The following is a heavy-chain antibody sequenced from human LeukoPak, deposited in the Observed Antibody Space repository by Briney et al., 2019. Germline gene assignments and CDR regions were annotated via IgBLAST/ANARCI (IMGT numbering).Heavy chain of an antibody. CDR2: MSYSGGST. Sequence: GGSLRLSCAASGFTFSTFSMNWVRQAPGKGLEWVSSMSYSGGSTYYADSVKGRFTISRDNAKSTLYLQMNSLRAEDTAVYYCSAAFYSGGWHYFDYWGQGILVTVSS. CDR1: GFTFSTFS. V-gene: IGHV3-21*01. CDR3: SAAFYSGGWHYFDY. J-gene: IGHJ4*02. D-gene: IGHD2-15*01.